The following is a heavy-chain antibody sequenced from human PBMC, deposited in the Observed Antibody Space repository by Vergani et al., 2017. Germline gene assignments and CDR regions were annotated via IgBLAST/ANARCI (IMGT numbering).Heavy chain of an antibody. D-gene: IGHD6-13*01. V-gene: IGHV3-7*01. Sequence: EVQLMESGGGLVQPGGSLRLSCAASGFTFSNYWMSWVRQAPGKGLVWVAKIKEDGSETFYVDSVMGRFTISRDNAKNSLYLQMNSLRAADTAVYFCARLGLTASRREAPVFDYWGQGTLVTVSS. J-gene: IGHJ4*02. CDR3: ARLGLTASRREAPVFDY. CDR1: GFTFSNYW. CDR2: IKEDGSET.